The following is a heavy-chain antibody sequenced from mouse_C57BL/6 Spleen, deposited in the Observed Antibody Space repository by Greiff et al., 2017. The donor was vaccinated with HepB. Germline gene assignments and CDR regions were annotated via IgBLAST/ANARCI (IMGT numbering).Heavy chain of an antibody. CDR2: INPNNGGT. Sequence: EVQLQQSGPELVKPGASVKIPCKASGYTFTDYNMDWVKQSHGKSLEWIGDINPNNGGTIYNQKFKGKATLTVDKSSSTAYMELRSLTSEDTAVYYCARFYYYGSSYGGYFDVWGTGTTVTVSS. D-gene: IGHD1-1*01. J-gene: IGHJ1*03. V-gene: IGHV1-18*01. CDR3: ARFYYYGSSYGGYFDV. CDR1: GYTFTDYN.